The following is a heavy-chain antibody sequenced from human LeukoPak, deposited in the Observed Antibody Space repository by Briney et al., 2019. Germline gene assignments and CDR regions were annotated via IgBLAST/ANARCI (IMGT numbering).Heavy chain of an antibody. CDR1: GFTFSSYG. V-gene: IGHV3-30*18. J-gene: IGHJ5*02. Sequence: GRSLRLSCAASGFTFSSYGMPWVRQAPGKGLEWVAVISYDGSNKYYADSVKGRFTISRDNSKNTLYLQMNSLRAEDTAVYYCAKDFQRWLQLLGPWFDPWGQGTLVTVSS. CDR2: ISYDGSNK. CDR3: AKDFQRWLQLLGPWFDP. D-gene: IGHD5-24*01.